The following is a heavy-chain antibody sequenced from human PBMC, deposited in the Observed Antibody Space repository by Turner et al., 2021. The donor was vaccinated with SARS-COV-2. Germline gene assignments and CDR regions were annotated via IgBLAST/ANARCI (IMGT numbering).Heavy chain of an antibody. V-gene: IGHV1-69*01. Sequence: QVQLVQSGAEAKKPGSSVKVSCKASAGTFSSYAISWVRQAPGQGLEWMGGIIPIFGTANYAQKFQGRVTITADESTSTAYMELSSLRSEDTAVYYCARGEVGYCSGGRCYSGSYWGQGTLVTVSS. CDR1: AGTFSSYA. D-gene: IGHD2-15*01. CDR2: IIPIFGTA. J-gene: IGHJ4*02. CDR3: ARGEVGYCSGGRCYSGSY.